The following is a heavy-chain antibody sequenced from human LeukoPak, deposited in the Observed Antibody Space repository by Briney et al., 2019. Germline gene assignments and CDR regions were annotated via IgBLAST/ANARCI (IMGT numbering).Heavy chain of an antibody. V-gene: IGHV3-9*01. D-gene: IGHD6-19*01. Sequence: GGSLRLSCAASGFTFDNYAMQWVRQAPGKGLEWVSGISWNSGSIGYADSVKGRFTISRDSAKNSLYLQMNSLRVEDTALYYCVKDAGSGWFDRWGEGSLVTVSS. CDR2: ISWNSGSI. J-gene: IGHJ5*02. CDR3: VKDAGSGWFDR. CDR1: GFTFDNYA.